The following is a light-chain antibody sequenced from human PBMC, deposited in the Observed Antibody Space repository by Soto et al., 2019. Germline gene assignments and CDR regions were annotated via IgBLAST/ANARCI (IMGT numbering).Light chain of an antibody. CDR3: SSYTSSGTS. V-gene: IGLV2-14*01. CDR1: SSDVGGYNY. Sequence: QSALTQPASVSGSPGQSITISCTGTSSDVGGYNYVSWYQQHPGKAPKLMIYEVSNRPSGVSNRFSGSKSGNTASLTISGLQAEDEADYYCSSYTSSGTSFGGGTKLTVL. J-gene: IGLJ2*01. CDR2: EVS.